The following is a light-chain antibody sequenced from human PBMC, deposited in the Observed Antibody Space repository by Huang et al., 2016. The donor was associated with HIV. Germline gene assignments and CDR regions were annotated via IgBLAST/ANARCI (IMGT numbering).Light chain of an antibody. Sequence: DIVMTQSPDSLAVSLGERATINCKSSQSIFYSSNNKNYVAWYQQKPGQPPKLLMYWASTRASGVPDRFSGSGSGTDFTLSISSLQAEDVAVYYCHQYHSIPLTFGGGTRVEIK. CDR2: WAS. V-gene: IGKV4-1*01. J-gene: IGKJ4*01. CDR3: HQYHSIPLT. CDR1: QSIFYSSNNKNY.